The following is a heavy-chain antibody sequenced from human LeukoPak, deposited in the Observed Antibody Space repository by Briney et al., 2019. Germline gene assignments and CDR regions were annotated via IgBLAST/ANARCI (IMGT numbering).Heavy chain of an antibody. CDR2: ISGSGGST. CDR3: AKIGASVVVAAPIDY. J-gene: IGHJ4*02. V-gene: IGHV3-23*01. D-gene: IGHD2-15*01. Sequence: GGSLRLSCAASGFTFSSYAMSWVRQAPGKGLEWVSAISGSGGSTYYADSVKGRFTISRDNSKNTLYLQMNSLRAEDTALYYCAKIGASVVVAAPIDYWGQGTLVTVSS. CDR1: GFTFSSYA.